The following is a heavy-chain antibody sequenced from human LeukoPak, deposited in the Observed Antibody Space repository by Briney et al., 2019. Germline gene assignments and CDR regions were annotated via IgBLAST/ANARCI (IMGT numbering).Heavy chain of an antibody. V-gene: IGHV3-48*03. D-gene: IGHD3-10*01. J-gene: IGHJ4*02. CDR1: GFSFSSYE. CDR2: IGSSGSTV. Sequence: PGGSLRLSCAASGFSFSSYEMNWVRQAPGKGLEWVSYIGSSGSTVYYADSVKGRFTISRDNSKNTLYLQMNSLRAEDTAVYYCARDISVRGTSAHDYWGQGTLVTVSS. CDR3: ARDISVRGTSAHDY.